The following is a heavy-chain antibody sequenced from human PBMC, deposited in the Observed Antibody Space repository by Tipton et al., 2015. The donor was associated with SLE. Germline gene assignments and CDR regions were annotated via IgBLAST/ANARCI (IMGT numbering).Heavy chain of an antibody. CDR2: IYYSGSI. V-gene: IGHV4-59*11. CDR3: ARGGHDYVWGSYRTYNWFDP. J-gene: IGHJ5*02. D-gene: IGHD3-16*02. Sequence: TLSLTCTVSGGSISSHYWSWIRQPPGKGLEWTGYIYYSGSISYNPSLKSRVTISVDTSKNQFSLKLSSVTAADTAVYYCARGGHDYVWGSYRTYNWFDPWGQGTLVTVSS. CDR1: GGSISSHY.